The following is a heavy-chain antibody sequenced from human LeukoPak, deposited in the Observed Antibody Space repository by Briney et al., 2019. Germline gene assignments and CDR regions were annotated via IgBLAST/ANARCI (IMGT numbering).Heavy chain of an antibody. CDR2: IRYDGSQK. CDR3: ARALLSLPHKYFDS. V-gene: IGHV3-30*02. J-gene: IGHJ4*02. D-gene: IGHD3-16*01. Sequence: PGGSLRLSCAASGFSFSNCGMHWVRQAPGKGLEGGAYIRYDGSQKYCGDSVKGRFTISRDNSKNTVYLQMNSLRDEDTAVYYCARALLSLPHKYFDSWGQGTLVTVSS. CDR1: GFSFSNCG.